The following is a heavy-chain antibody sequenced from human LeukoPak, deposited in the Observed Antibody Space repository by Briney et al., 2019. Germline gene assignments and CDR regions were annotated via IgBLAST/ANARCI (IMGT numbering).Heavy chain of an antibody. CDR3: AKLERTYRSCWYHFDH. Sequence: GGSLRLSCAASGFTFSSYAMSWVRQAPGKGLEWVSAISGSGGSTYYADSVKGRFTISRDDSKNTVYLQMSSLRAEDTALYYCAKLERTYRSCWYHFDHWGQGTLVTVSS. CDR2: ISGSGGST. V-gene: IGHV3-23*01. J-gene: IGHJ4*02. D-gene: IGHD6-13*01. CDR1: GFTFSSYA.